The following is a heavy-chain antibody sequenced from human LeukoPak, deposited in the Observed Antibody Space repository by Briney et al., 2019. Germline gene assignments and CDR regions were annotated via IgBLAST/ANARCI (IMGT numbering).Heavy chain of an antibody. Sequence: PSETLSLTCAVYGGSLRGYYWNWIRQLPGKGLEWIGEINHSGSTNYNPSLKSRVTISVGTSKNQFLLKLSSVTAADTAVYYCARGDRYSSSWPFDYWGQGTLVTVSS. D-gene: IGHD6-13*01. V-gene: IGHV4-34*01. CDR2: INHSGST. CDR1: GGSLRGYY. J-gene: IGHJ4*02. CDR3: ARGDRYSSSWPFDY.